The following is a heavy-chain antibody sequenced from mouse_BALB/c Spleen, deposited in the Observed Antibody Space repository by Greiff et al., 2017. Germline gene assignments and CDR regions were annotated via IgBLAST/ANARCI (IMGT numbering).Heavy chain of an antibody. CDR2: FYPGSGSI. V-gene: IGHV1-62-2*01. Sequence: QVQLQQSGAGLVKPGASVKLSCKASGYTFTEYIIHWVKQRSGQGLEWIGWFYPGSGSIKYNEKFKDKATLTADKSSSTVYMELSRLTSENSAVYFCARHGYYYGSSPYAMDYWGQGTSVTVSS. D-gene: IGHD1-1*01. J-gene: IGHJ4*01. CDR1: GYTFTEYI. CDR3: ARHGYYYGSSPYAMDY.